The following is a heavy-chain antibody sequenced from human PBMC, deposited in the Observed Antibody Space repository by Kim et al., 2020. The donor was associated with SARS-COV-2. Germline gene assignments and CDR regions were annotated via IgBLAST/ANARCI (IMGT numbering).Heavy chain of an antibody. CDR3: ARVGGASYYYGMDV. V-gene: IGHV4-39*01. CDR2: IYYSGST. CDR1: GGSISSSSYY. Sequence: SETLSLTCTVSGGSISSSSYYWGWIRQPPGKGLEWIGSIYYSGSTYYNPSLKSRVTISVDTSKNQFSLKLSSVTAADTAVYYCARVGGASYYYGMDVWGQGTTVTVSS. J-gene: IGHJ6*02. D-gene: IGHD2-21*01.